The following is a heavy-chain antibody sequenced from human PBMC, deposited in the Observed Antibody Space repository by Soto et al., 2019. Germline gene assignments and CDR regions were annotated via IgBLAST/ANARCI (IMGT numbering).Heavy chain of an antibody. CDR2: INPSGDST. D-gene: IGHD2-21*02. Sequence: ASVKVSCKASGYTFTSYYMHWVRQAPGQGLEWMGIINPSGDSTSYAQKFQGRVTMTRDTSTSTVYMELSSLRSEDTAVYYCARGSVVTAIDYYHGMDVRGQGNTVNVSS. CDR3: ARGSVVTAIDYYHGMDV. V-gene: IGHV1-46*01. CDR1: GYTFTSYY. J-gene: IGHJ6*02.